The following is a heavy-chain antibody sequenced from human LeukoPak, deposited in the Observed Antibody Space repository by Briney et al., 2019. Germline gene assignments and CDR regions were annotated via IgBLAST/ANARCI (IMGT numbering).Heavy chain of an antibody. Sequence: PGGSLRLSCAASGFSFSNYWMHWVRQAPGKGLEWVAVISYDGSNKYYADSVKGRFTISRDNSKNTLYLQMNSLRAEDTAVYYCARDQYYDSSGYYGIDYWGQGTLVTVSS. CDR3: ARDQYYDSSGYYGIDY. J-gene: IGHJ4*02. CDR2: ISYDGSNK. CDR1: GFSFSNYW. D-gene: IGHD3-22*01. V-gene: IGHV3-30*03.